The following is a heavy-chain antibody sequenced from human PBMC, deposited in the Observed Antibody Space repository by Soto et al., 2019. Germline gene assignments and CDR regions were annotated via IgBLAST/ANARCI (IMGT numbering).Heavy chain of an antibody. D-gene: IGHD1-20*01. CDR2: ISYDAVNI. Sequence: PGGSLRLSCAASGFSVSRYGMHWVRQAPGKGLEWVAFISYDAVNIYYAESVKGRFTISRDISKNTMFLQMSSLRGEDTAVYYCAQDRPITVLCPDNWGRGTLVTVSS. CDR1: GFSVSRYG. J-gene: IGHJ4*02. V-gene: IGHV3-30*18. CDR3: AQDRPITVLCPDN.